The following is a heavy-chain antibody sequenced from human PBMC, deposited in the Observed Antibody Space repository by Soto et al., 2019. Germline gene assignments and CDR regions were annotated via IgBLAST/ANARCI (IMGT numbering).Heavy chain of an antibody. CDR1: GFTFSSYA. V-gene: IGHV3-30-3*01. D-gene: IGHD1-26*01. Sequence: QVQLVESGEGVVQPGRSLRLSCAASGFTFSSYAMHWVRQAPGKGLEWVAVISYDGSNKYYADSVKGRFTISRDNSKNTLYLQMNSLRAEDTAVYYCARGREKPGGERNWAYYFDSWGQGTLVTVSS. CDR2: ISYDGSNK. CDR3: ARGREKPGGERNWAYYFDS. J-gene: IGHJ4*02.